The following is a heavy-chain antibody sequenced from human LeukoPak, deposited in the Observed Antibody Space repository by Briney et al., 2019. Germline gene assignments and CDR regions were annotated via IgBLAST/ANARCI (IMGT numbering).Heavy chain of an antibody. CDR2: ISSSSSYI. Sequence: PGGSLRLSCAASGFTFSSYSMNWVRQAPGKGLEWVSSISSSSSYIYYADSVKGRFTISRDNAKNSLYLQMNSLRAEDTAVYYCARDVGGRYCSSTSCYSPLWGQGTLVTVSS. V-gene: IGHV3-21*01. CDR1: GFTFSSYS. D-gene: IGHD2-2*01. J-gene: IGHJ4*02. CDR3: ARDVGGRYCSSTSCYSPL.